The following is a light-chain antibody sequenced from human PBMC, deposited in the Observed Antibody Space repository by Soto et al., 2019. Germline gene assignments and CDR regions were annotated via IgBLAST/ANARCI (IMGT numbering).Light chain of an antibody. CDR2: GSS. CDR3: QSYDSGLSGVV. J-gene: IGLJ2*01. V-gene: IGLV1-40*01. CDR1: SSNIGAGYD. Sequence: QSVLTQPPSVSGAPGQRVTISCTGSSSNIGAGYDVHWYQQLPGTAPKLLISGSSNRPSGVPDRFSGSKSATSASLAITGLQAEDEADYYCQSYDSGLSGVVFCGGTKLTVL.